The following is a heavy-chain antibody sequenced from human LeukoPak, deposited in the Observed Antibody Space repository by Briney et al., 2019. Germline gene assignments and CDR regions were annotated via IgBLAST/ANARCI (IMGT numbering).Heavy chain of an antibody. CDR2: IVSFSSPV. Sequence: GGSLRLSCAASGFTFGDYAMIWVCQTPGKGLEWLSYIVSFSSPVYYADSVKGRFTISRDNAKNSLYLQMNSLRAEDTAMYYCARLLNNYTYADYWGQGTLVTVSS. CDR3: ARLLNNYTYADY. V-gene: IGHV3-48*04. CDR1: GFTFGDYA. D-gene: IGHD1/OR15-1a*01. J-gene: IGHJ4*02.